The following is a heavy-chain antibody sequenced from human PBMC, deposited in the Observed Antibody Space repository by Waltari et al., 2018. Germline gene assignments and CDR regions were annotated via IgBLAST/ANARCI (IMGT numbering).Heavy chain of an antibody. D-gene: IGHD2-8*01. CDR3: ATAPYCTNGVCYPYYMDV. V-gene: IGHV1-24*01. Sequence: QVQLVQSGAEVKKPGASVKGSGKVSGYPLTDISIHWERQAPGKGLEWMGGFDPEDGETIYAQKFQGRVTMTEDTSTDTAYMELSSLRSEDTAVYYCATAPYCTNGVCYPYYMDVWGKGTTVTISS. CDR1: GYPLTDIS. CDR2: FDPEDGET. J-gene: IGHJ6*03.